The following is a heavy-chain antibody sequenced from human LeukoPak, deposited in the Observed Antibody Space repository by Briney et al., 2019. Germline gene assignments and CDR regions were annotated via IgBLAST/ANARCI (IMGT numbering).Heavy chain of an antibody. D-gene: IGHD4-23*01. CDR1: GFTFSSYA. Sequence: GRSLRLSCAASGFTFSSYAMHWVRQAPGKGLEWVAVISYDGSNKYYADSVKGRFTISRDNSKNTLYLQMNSLRAEDTAVYYCARIRTTVVTPDAFDIWGQGTMVTVSS. V-gene: IGHV3-30-3*01. CDR2: ISYDGSNK. J-gene: IGHJ3*02. CDR3: ARIRTTVVTPDAFDI.